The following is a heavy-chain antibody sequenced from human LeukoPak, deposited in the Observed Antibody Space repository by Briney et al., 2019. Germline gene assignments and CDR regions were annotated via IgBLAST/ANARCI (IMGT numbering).Heavy chain of an antibody. J-gene: IGHJ5*02. CDR2: INHSGST. D-gene: IGHD6-6*01. CDR3: ARGWAAPQHNWFDP. V-gene: IGHV4-34*01. Sequence: PSETLSLTCAVYGGSFSGYYWSWIRQPPGKGLEWIGEINHSGSTNYNPSLKSRVTISVDTSKNQFSLKLSSVTAADTAVYYCARGWAAPQHNWFDPWGQGTLVTVSS. CDR1: GGSFSGYY.